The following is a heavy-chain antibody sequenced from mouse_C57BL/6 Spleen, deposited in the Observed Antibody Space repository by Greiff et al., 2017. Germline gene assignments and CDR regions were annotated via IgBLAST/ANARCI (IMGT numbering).Heavy chain of an antibody. CDR3: ARAYSSPFDY. J-gene: IGHJ2*01. CDR2: IDPSSGYT. Sequence: VQLQQSGAELAKPGASVKLSCKASGYPFTSYWMHWVKQRPGQGLEWIGYIDPSSGYTKYNQKFKDKATLTADKSSSTAYMQLSSLTDEDSAVYYCARAYSSPFDYWGQGTTLTVSS. D-gene: IGHD2-5*01. CDR1: GYPFTSYW. V-gene: IGHV1-7*01.